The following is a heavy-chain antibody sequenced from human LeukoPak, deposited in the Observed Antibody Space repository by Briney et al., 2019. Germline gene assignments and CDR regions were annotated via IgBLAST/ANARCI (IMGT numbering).Heavy chain of an antibody. Sequence: ASVKVSCKASGYTFTSYDINWVRQATGQGLEWMGWMNPNSGNTGYAQKFQGRVTMTRNTSISTAYMELSSLRSEDTAVYYCARGIRFLTYSWFDRWGQGTLVTVSS. D-gene: IGHD3-3*01. CDR3: ARGIRFLTYSWFDR. CDR2: MNPNSGNT. J-gene: IGHJ5*02. CDR1: GYTFTSYD. V-gene: IGHV1-8*01.